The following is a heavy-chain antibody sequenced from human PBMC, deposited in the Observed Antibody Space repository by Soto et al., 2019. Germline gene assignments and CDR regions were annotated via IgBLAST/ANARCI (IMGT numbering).Heavy chain of an antibody. Sequence: SETLSLTCTVSGGSISSYYWSWIRQPPGKGLEWIGYIYYSGSTNYNPSLKSRVTISVDTSKNQFSPKLSSVTAADTAVYYCARDMSDLSSRWFDPWGQGTLVTV. D-gene: IGHD6-19*01. V-gene: IGHV4-59*01. CDR2: IYYSGST. CDR1: GGSISSYY. CDR3: ARDMSDLSSRWFDP. J-gene: IGHJ5*02.